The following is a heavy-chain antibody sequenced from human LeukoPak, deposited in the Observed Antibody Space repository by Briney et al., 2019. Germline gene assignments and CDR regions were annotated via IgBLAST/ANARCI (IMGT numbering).Heavy chain of an antibody. D-gene: IGHD2-2*01. Sequence: SETLSLTCAVYGGSFSGYYWSWIRQPPGKGLEWIGEINHSGSTNYNPSLKSRVTISVDTSKNQFSLKLSSVTAADTAVYYCARGSYCSSTSCYVSPYYYYYGMDVWGQGTTVAVS. CDR1: GGSFSGYY. CDR3: ARGSYCSSTSCYVSPYYYYYGMDV. J-gene: IGHJ6*02. CDR2: INHSGST. V-gene: IGHV4-34*01.